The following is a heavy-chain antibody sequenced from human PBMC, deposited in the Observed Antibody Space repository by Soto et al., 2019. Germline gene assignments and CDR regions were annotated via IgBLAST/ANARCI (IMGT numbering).Heavy chain of an antibody. D-gene: IGHD6-19*01. CDR2: IYYSGST. CDR3: ASINSSGWTYYFDY. V-gene: IGHV4-59*01. J-gene: IGHJ4*02. Sequence: SETLSLTCTVSGGSISSYYWSWIRQPPGKGLEWIGYIYYSGSTNYNPSLKSRVTISVDTSKNQFSLKLSSVTAADTAVYYCASINSSGWTYYFDYLGQGTLVTVSS. CDR1: GGSISSYY.